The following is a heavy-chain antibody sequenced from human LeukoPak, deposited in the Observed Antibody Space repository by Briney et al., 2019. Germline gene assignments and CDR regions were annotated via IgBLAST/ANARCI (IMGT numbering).Heavy chain of an antibody. J-gene: IGHJ6*03. CDR1: GGSISSGAYY. CDR3: ARTSGVALPGSMTDYYYREV. D-gene: IGHD2-21*02. Sequence: SETLSLTCTVSGGSISSGAYYWSWIRQHPGKGLEWIGYIYSNGISYYNPSLKSRVTISLDTSKNEFSLKLTSVTVADTAVYYCARTSGVALPGSMTDYYYREVWGKGTTVTSP. V-gene: IGHV4-31*03. CDR2: IYSNGIS.